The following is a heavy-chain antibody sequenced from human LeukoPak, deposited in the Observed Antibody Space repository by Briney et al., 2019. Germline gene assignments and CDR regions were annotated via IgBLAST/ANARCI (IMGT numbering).Heavy chain of an antibody. V-gene: IGHV1-69*02. J-gene: IGHJ4*02. CDR1: GGTFSSYT. Sequence: SVKVSCKASGGTFSSYTISWVRQAPGQGLEWMGRIIPILGIANYAQKFQGRVTITADKSTSTAYMELSSLRSEDTAVYYCARRSSGYGAFDYWGQGTLVTVSS. CDR2: IIPILGIA. D-gene: IGHD5-12*01. CDR3: ARRSSGYGAFDY.